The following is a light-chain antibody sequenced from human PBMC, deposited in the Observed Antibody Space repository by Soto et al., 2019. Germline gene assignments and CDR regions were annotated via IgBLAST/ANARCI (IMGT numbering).Light chain of an antibody. CDR3: QQYNNYATWT. Sequence: DIQMTQSPSSLSASLGDRVTITCRASQSISSYLNWYQQKPGKAPKLLIYAASSLQSGVPSRFSGSGSGTEFTLTISSLQPDDFATYYCQQYNNYATWTFGQGTKVDIK. CDR1: QSISSY. J-gene: IGKJ1*01. CDR2: AAS. V-gene: IGKV1-39*01.